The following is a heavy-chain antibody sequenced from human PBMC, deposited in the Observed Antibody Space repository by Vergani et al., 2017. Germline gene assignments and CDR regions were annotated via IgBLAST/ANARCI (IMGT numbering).Heavy chain of an antibody. CDR2: IIPIFGTA. D-gene: IGHD2-15*01. CDR3: ARDVSPYFSWSGGSCYSTDY. J-gene: IGHJ4*02. V-gene: IGHV1-69*01. Sequence: QVQLVQSGAEVKKPGSSVKVSCKASGGTFSSYAISWVRQAPGQGLEWMGGIIPIFGTANYAQKFQGRVTITADESTSTAYMELSSLRSEDTAVYYCARDVSPYFSWSGGSCYSTDYWGQGTLVTVSS. CDR1: GGTFSSYA.